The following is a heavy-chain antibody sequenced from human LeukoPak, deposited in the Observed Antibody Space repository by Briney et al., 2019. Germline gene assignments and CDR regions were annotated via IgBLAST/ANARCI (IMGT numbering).Heavy chain of an antibody. CDR2: IYSGGST. CDR1: GFTVSSNY. D-gene: IGHD4-17*01. Sequence: GGSLRLSCAASGFTVSSNYMSWVRRAPGKGLEWVSVIYSGGSTYYADSVKGRFTISRDNSKNTLYLQMNSLRAEDTAVYYCAKDPNGDYIGTFDIWDQGTMVTVSS. CDR3: AKDPNGDYIGTFDI. J-gene: IGHJ3*02. V-gene: IGHV3-53*01.